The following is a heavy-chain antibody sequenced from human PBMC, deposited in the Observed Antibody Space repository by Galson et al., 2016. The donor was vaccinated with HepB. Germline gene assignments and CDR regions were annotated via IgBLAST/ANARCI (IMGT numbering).Heavy chain of an antibody. CDR3: AREASGLAYYLDY. J-gene: IGHJ4*02. Sequence: SLRLSCAASGFTFSRFGIHWVRQAPGKGLEWVAVIWYDGLNKYYADSVKGRFTISRDNAKNTVSLQMSSLRAEDTAVYYCAREASGLAYYLDYWGQGTLVTVSS. CDR2: IWYDGLNK. CDR1: GFTFSRFG. V-gene: IGHV3-33*01. D-gene: IGHD1-26*01.